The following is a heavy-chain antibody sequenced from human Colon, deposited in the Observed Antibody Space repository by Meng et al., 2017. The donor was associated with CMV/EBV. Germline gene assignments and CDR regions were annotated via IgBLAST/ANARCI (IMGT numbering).Heavy chain of an antibody. D-gene: IGHD6-6*01. Sequence: GESLKISCAASGFTFSSYAMTWVRQAPGKGLEWVSAIVAGGGTAYYADSVKGRFTISRDNSKNTLYLQMNSLRDEDTAVYYCAEGGIATRPGEYWGQGTLVTVSS. J-gene: IGHJ4*02. CDR1: GFTFSSYA. CDR3: AEGGIATRPGEY. V-gene: IGHV3-23*01. CDR2: IVAGGGTA.